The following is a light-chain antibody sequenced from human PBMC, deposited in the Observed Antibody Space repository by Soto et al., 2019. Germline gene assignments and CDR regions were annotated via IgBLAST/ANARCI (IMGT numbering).Light chain of an antibody. Sequence: EIVLTQSPVTLSLSPVSLANLFCRASQSVRTYLAWYQVKPGQAPRLLIYGASTRPAGVPARFSCSGSGTEFTLTISSLQSEDFAVYYCQQYSDWVTFGGGTKVDIK. CDR3: QQYSDWVT. V-gene: IGKV3-15*01. CDR2: GAS. J-gene: IGKJ4*01. CDR1: QSVRTY.